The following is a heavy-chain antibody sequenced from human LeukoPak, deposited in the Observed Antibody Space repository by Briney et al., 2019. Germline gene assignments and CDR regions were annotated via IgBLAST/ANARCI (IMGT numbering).Heavy chain of an antibody. V-gene: IGHV1-18*01. J-gene: IGHJ6*02. CDR2: ISAYNGNT. D-gene: IGHD7-27*01. CDR3: ARDADPGEPNYYYYGMDV. Sequence: ASVKVSCKASGYTFTSYGISWVRQAPGQGLEWMGWISAYNGNTNYAQKLQSRVTMTTDTSTSTAYMELRSLRSDDTAVYYCARDADPGEPNYYYYGMDVWGQGTTVTVS. CDR1: GYTFTSYG.